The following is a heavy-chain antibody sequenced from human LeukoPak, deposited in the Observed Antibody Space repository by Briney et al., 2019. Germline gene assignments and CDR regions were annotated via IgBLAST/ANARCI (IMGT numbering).Heavy chain of an antibody. D-gene: IGHD1-26*01. CDR3: TTSQWEQYS. CDR2: ITSLTYGGTT. J-gene: IGHJ4*02. V-gene: IGHV3-49*04. Sequence: GGSLRLSCAASGFSVSSNYMSWVRQAPGKGLEWVGFITSLTYGGTTERAASVQDRFTISRDDSKRTAYLQMNSLKTEDTAVYYCTTSQWEQYSWGQGTLVTVSS. CDR1: GFSVSSNY.